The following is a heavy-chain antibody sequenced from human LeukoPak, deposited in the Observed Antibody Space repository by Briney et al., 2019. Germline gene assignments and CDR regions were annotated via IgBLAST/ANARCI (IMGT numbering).Heavy chain of an antibody. CDR2: ISGSGGST. V-gene: IGHV3-23*01. D-gene: IGHD2/OR15-2a*01. Sequence: PGGSLRLSCAASGFTFSSYAMSWVRQAPGKGLEWVSAISGSGGSTYYADSVKGRFTISRDNAKNSLYLQMNSLRAEDTAVYYCARDPFPSKGAIDIWGQGTMVTVSS. CDR1: GFTFSSYA. CDR3: ARDPFPSKGAIDI. J-gene: IGHJ3*02.